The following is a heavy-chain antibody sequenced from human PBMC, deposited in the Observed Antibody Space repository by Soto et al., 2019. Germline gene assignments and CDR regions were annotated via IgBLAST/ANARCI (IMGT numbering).Heavy chain of an antibody. J-gene: IGHJ6*02. V-gene: IGHV3-11*01. CDR2: ISNSGTTV. CDR3: ARDTLPTDFGLGWDV. CDR1: NFIFSDYY. Sequence: QVQLVESGGGLVKPGGSLRLSCAASNFIFSDYYLSWIRQAPGKGLEWVSYISNSGTTVYYADSVKGRFTISRENAKKSLYLQMNSLRAEDTAVYYCARDTLPTDFGLGWDVWGQGTTVTVSS. D-gene: IGHD4-17*01.